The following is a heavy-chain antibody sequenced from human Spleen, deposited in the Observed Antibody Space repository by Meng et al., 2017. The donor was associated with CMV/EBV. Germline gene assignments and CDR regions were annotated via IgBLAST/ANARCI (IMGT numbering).Heavy chain of an antibody. D-gene: IGHD3-16*01. V-gene: IGHV3-7*01. CDR2: IKQDGSEK. CDR1: GFTFRSYW. J-gene: IGHJ4*02. Sequence: GGPLRLSCAASGFTFRSYWMNWVRQAPGKGLEWVANIKQDGSEKHYVDSVKGRITISRDNAKNSLYLQMNSLRAEDTAVYYCARERSWGPDYWGQGTLVTVSS. CDR3: ARERSWGPDY.